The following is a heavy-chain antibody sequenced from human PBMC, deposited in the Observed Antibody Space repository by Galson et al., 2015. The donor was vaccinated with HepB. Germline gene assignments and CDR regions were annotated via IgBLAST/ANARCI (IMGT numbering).Heavy chain of an antibody. V-gene: IGHV2-5*02. Sequence: PALVKPTQTLTLTCTFSGFSLSTSGVGVGWIRQPPGKALEWLALIYWDDDKRYSPSLKSRLTITKDTSKNQVVLTMTNMDPVDTATYYCAHRRDDYGDPWQFDYWGQGTLVTVSS. CDR3: AHRRDDYGDPWQFDY. CDR2: IYWDDDK. J-gene: IGHJ4*02. CDR1: GFSLSTSGVG. D-gene: IGHD4-17*01.